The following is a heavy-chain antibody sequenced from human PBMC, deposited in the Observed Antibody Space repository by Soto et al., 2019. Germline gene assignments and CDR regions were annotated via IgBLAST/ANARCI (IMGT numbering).Heavy chain of an antibody. J-gene: IGHJ6*02. CDR2: ISYDGSNK. V-gene: IGHV3-30-3*01. Sequence: GGSLRLSCAASGFTFSSYAMHWVRQAPGKGLEWVAVISYDGSNKYYADSMKGRFTISRDNSKNTLYLQMNSLRAEDTAVYYCARAAYDFWSGYLYYYYYYGMDVWGQGTTVTVSS. CDR1: GFTFSSYA. D-gene: IGHD3-3*01. CDR3: ARAAYDFWSGYLYYYYYYGMDV.